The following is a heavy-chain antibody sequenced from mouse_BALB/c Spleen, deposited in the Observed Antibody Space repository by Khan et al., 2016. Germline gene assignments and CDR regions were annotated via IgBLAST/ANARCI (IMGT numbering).Heavy chain of an antibody. CDR3: ARGDPYYAMDY. Sequence: EVQLQESGAELVKPGASVKLSCTASGFHIKDTYMHWVKQRPEQGLEWIGRIDPANGNTKYDPKFQGKATITADTSSNTAYLQLSSLTSEDTAVYYCARGDPYYAMDYWGQGTSVTVTS. V-gene: IGHV14-3*02. CDR1: GFHIKDTY. J-gene: IGHJ4*01. D-gene: IGHD3-3*01. CDR2: IDPANGNT.